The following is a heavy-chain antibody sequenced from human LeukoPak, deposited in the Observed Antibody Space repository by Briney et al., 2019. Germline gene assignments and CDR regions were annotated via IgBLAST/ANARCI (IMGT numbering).Heavy chain of an antibody. J-gene: IGHJ6*03. D-gene: IGHD1-14*01. Sequence: GGSLRLSCAASGFTFTSYEMNWVRQAPGKGLEWVSYISSSGSTIYYADSVKGRFTISRDNAKNSLYLQMNSLRAEDTAVYYCARVGPWVNPDYYYYYMDVWGKGTTVTVSS. CDR1: GFTFTSYE. V-gene: IGHV3-48*03. CDR2: ISSSGSTI. CDR3: ARVGPWVNPDYYYYYMDV.